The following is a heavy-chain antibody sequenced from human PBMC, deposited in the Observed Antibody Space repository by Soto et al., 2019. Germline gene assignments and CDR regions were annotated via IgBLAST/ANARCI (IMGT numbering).Heavy chain of an antibody. Sequence: EVRLVESGGGLIQPGGSLTVSCAASGFSVSDNYMSWVRQPPGKGLEWVSVIYRGGTIFYADSVKGRFIISRDSAKNTVYLQMNTLRGEDTATYYCARVSCSGGGCYRDWYFELWGRGTLVTVSS. CDR2: IYRGGTI. J-gene: IGHJ2*01. V-gene: IGHV3-53*01. CDR3: ARVSCSGGGCYRDWYFEL. CDR1: GFSVSDNY. D-gene: IGHD2-15*01.